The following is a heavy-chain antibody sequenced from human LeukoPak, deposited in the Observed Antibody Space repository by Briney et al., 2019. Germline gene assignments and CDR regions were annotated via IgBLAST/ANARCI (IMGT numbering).Heavy chain of an antibody. J-gene: IGHJ3*02. CDR2: IYYSGST. Sequence: GSLRLSCAASGFTFSSYAMSWIRQPPGKGLEWIGSIYYSGSTYYNPSLKSRVTISVDTSKNQFSLKLSSVTAADTAVYYCARYGGGGFDAFDIWGQGTMVTVSS. V-gene: IGHV4-39*01. CDR1: GFTFSSYA. CDR3: ARYGGGGFDAFDI. D-gene: IGHD4/OR15-4a*01.